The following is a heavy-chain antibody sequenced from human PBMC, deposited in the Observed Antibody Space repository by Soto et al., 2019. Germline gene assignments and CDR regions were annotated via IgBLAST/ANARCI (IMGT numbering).Heavy chain of an antibody. J-gene: IGHJ5*02. D-gene: IGHD6-19*01. CDR3: ARGVAVAGICWFDP. V-gene: IGHV4-39*01. Sequence: QLQLQESGPGLVKPSETLSLTCTVSGGSISSSSYYWGWIRQPPGQGLEWIGSIYYSGSTYYNPSLRSRVTISVDTSKNQFSLKLSSVTAADTAVYYCARGVAVAGICWFDPWGQGTLVTVSS. CDR1: GGSISSSSYY. CDR2: IYYSGST.